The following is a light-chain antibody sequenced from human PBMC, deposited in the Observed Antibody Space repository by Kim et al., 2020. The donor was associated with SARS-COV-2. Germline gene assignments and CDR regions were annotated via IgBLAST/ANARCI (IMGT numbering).Light chain of an antibody. V-gene: IGKV3-15*01. Sequence: TQSPATLSVPPGEEATLSCRASQSIASNLAWYQQKPGQAPRLLIYAASTRPTAIPARFSASGSGTEFALTIRNLQSEDSGVYYCQQYHYWPPITFGRGTKVDIK. J-gene: IGKJ4*01. CDR2: AAS. CDR1: QSIASN. CDR3: QQYHYWPPIT.